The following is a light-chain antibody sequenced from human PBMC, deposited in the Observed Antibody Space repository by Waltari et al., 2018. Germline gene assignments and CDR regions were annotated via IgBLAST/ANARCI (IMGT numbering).Light chain of an antibody. Sequence: DIQMTQSPSSLSASVGDRVTITCRASQTISSYLNWYQQKLGKAPKLLIYAASSLQGGVPSRFSGSGSGTDFTLTISSLQPEDFATYYCQQSFGTPYTFGQGTKLEIK. V-gene: IGKV1-39*01. CDR3: QQSFGTPYT. CDR1: QTISSY. J-gene: IGKJ2*01. CDR2: AAS.